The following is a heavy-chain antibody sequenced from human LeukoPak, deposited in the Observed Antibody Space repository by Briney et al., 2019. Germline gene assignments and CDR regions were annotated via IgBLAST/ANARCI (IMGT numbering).Heavy chain of an antibody. CDR1: GVSISSYY. J-gene: IGHJ4*02. Sequence: PSETLSLTCTVSGVSISSYYWSWIRQPAGKGLEWIGRIYTSGSTNYNTSFKSRVTMSVDTSKNQFSLKLSSVPAADTAVYYCAREYYYDSSGYWGFPDYWGQGTLVTVSS. D-gene: IGHD3-22*01. CDR3: AREYYYDSSGYWGFPDY. V-gene: IGHV4-4*07. CDR2: IYTSGST.